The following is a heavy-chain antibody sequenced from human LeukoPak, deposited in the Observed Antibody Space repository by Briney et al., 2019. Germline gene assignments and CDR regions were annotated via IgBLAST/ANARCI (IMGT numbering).Heavy chain of an antibody. CDR3: ARHRSGGSQDDAFDI. CDR2: ISSSSSTI. J-gene: IGHJ3*02. V-gene: IGHV3-48*04. Sequence: GGSLRLSCAASGFTFSTYNMNWVRQGPGKGLEWVSYISSSSSTIYYADSVKGRFTISRQNAKSSLFLQMNSLRAEDTAVYYCARHRSGGSQDDAFDIWGQGTMVTVSS. CDR1: GFTFSTYN. D-gene: IGHD2-15*01.